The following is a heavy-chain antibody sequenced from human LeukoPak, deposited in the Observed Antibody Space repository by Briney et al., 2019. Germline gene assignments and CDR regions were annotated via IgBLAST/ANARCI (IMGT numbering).Heavy chain of an antibody. CDR2: IYHSGST. Sequence: PGGSLRLSCAASGFTFSSFSMNWVRQAPGKGLEWIGEIYHSGSTNYNPSLKSRVTISVDKSKNQFSLKLSSVTAADTAVYYCARGPVYYYDSSGYSLDYWGQGTLVTVSS. D-gene: IGHD3-22*01. CDR1: GFTFSSFSM. V-gene: IGHV4-4*02. CDR3: ARGPVYYYDSSGYSLDY. J-gene: IGHJ4*02.